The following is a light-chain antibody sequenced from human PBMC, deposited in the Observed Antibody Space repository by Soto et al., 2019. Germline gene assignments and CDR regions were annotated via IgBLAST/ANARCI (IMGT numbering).Light chain of an antibody. CDR2: KAS. CDR1: QNIRNW. Sequence: DIQMTQSPSSLSASVGDSVTITCRASQNIRNWLAWYQQKPGKAPKLLIYKASTLKSGVPSRFSGSGSGTEFTLTISSLQPDDFATYYCQHYNSYSEAFGQGTKVDIK. J-gene: IGKJ1*01. CDR3: QHYNSYSEA. V-gene: IGKV1-5*03.